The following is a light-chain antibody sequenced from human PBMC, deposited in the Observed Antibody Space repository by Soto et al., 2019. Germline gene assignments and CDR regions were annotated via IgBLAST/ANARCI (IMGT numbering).Light chain of an antibody. CDR3: QQYFDIPYT. Sequence: DIVMTQSPDSLAVSLGERATINCKSSQSILYSSNNKNYLAWYQQKPGQPPKLLIYWASTRESGVPDRFSGSGSGTDFTLTISSLQAEDVAVYHCQQYFDIPYTFGQGTKLEIK. CDR1: QSILYSSNNKNY. J-gene: IGKJ2*01. CDR2: WAS. V-gene: IGKV4-1*01.